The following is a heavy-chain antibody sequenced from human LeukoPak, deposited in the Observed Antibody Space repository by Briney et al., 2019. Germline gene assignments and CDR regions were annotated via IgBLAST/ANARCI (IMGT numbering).Heavy chain of an antibody. CDR1: GFTFSSYA. D-gene: IGHD3-3*01. J-gene: IGHJ6*03. CDR3: AKAYYDFWSGYYVYYYMDV. V-gene: IGHV3-23*01. Sequence: GGSLRLSCAASGFTFSSYAMSWVRQAPGKGLEWVSAISGSGGSTYYADSVKGRFTISRDNSKNTLYLQMNSLRAEDTAVYYCAKAYYDFWSGYYVYYYMDVWGKGTTVTVSS. CDR2: ISGSGGST.